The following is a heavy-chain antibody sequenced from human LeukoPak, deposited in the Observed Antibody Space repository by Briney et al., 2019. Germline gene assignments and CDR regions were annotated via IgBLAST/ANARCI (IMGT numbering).Heavy chain of an antibody. V-gene: IGHV1-46*01. CDR3: LITMIVRDAFDI. CDR1: GYTFTSYY. J-gene: IGHJ3*02. D-gene: IGHD3-22*01. Sequence: ASVKVSCKASGYTFTSYYMHWVRQAPGQGLEWMGIINPSGGSTSYAQKFQGRVTMTRDTSTSTIYMELSSLRSEDTAVYYCLITMIVRDAFDIWGQGTMVTVSS. CDR2: INPSGGST.